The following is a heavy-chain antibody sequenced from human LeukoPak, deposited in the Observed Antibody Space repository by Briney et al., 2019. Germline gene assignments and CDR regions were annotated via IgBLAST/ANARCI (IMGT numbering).Heavy chain of an antibody. V-gene: IGHV3-23*01. CDR1: RFTFSTYA. Sequence: GGSLRLSCAASRFTFSTYAMSWVRQAPGKGLEWVSTISGSGGSTYYADSVKGRFTISRDNSKNTLYLQMNGLRAEDTAVYYCAKDHGRDYYGSGRYDYWGQGTLVTVSS. J-gene: IGHJ4*02. CDR3: AKDHGRDYYGSGRYDY. D-gene: IGHD3-10*01. CDR2: ISGSGGST.